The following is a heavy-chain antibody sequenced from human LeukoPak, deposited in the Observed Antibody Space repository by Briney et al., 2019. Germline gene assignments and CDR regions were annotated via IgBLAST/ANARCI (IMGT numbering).Heavy chain of an antibody. CDR1: GGSFSGHY. CDR3: ARGYGSGSYYGH. CDR2: INRGGST. J-gene: IGHJ4*02. Sequence: SETLPLTCAVYGGSFSGHYWGWFRQPPGKGLEWIGEINRGGSTNYNPSLKSRVTIPVETSKNQFSLKLSFVTAADTAVYYCARGYGSGSYYGHWGQGTLVTVSS. V-gene: IGHV4-34*01. D-gene: IGHD3-10*01.